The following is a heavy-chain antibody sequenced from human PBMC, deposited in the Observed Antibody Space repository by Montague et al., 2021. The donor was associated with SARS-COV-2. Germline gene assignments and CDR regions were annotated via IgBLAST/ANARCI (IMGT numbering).Heavy chain of an antibody. V-gene: IGHV4-59*01. CDR2: IFYNGST. Sequence: SETLSLTCTVSFGSISTYYWSWIRQPPGKGLEWIGFIFYNGSTKXNPSLKRRVSISLDTSKNQFSLKLCSVTAADTAVYYCARQDAWAYCGDECYRGWFDSWGQGSLVTVSS. CDR3: ARQDAWAYCGDECYRGWFDS. J-gene: IGHJ5*01. CDR1: FGSISTYY. D-gene: IGHD2-21*01.